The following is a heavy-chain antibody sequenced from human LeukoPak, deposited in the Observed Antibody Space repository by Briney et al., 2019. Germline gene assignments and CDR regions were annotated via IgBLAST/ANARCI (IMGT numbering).Heavy chain of an antibody. CDR2: INHSGST. Sequence: NPSETLSLTCAVYGGSFSGYYWSWIRQPPGKGLEWIGEINHSGSTNYNPSLKSRVTISVDTSKNQFSLKLSSVTAADTAVYYCAGWFGELSLYYYYMDVWGKGTTATISS. CDR1: GGSFSGYY. J-gene: IGHJ6*03. CDR3: AGWFGELSLYYYYMDV. V-gene: IGHV4-34*01. D-gene: IGHD3-10*01.